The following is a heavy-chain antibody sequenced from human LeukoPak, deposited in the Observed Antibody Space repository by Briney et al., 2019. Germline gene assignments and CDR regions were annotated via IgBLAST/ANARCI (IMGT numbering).Heavy chain of an antibody. CDR3: AGGDRYSYSLFDI. V-gene: IGHV4-59*11. D-gene: IGHD5-18*01. Sequence: SETLSLTCTVSGASISSHYWSWIRQPPGKGLEWIGYIYYSGSTNYNPSLKSRVTISVDTSKNQFSLKLSSVTAADTAVYYCAGGDRYSYSLFDIWGQGTMVTVSS. CDR2: IYYSGST. CDR1: GASISSHY. J-gene: IGHJ3*02.